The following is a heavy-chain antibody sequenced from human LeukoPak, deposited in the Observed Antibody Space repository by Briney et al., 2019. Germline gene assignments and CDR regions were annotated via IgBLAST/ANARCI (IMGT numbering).Heavy chain of an antibody. CDR2: ISSTGVYI. CDR1: GFTFSRYA. D-gene: IGHD5-12*01. V-gene: IGHV3-21*04. Sequence: NPGGSLRLSCSASGFTFSRYAMNWVRQAPGKGLEWVSSISSTGVYIDYADSVKGRFTISRDNAKNSLYLQMNSLRAEDMALYYCAKDSSPKWLRGRYYYYYMDVWGKGTTVTVSS. CDR3: AKDSSPKWLRGRYYYYYMDV. J-gene: IGHJ6*03.